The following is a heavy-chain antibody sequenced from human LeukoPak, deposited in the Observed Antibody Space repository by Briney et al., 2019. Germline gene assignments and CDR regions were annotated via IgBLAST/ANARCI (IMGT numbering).Heavy chain of an antibody. CDR1: GYSFTNYW. CDR2: IYPGDSDT. Sequence: GESLKISCKGSGYSFTNYWIGWVRQMPGKGLKWMGIIYPGDSDTRDSPSFQGQVTISADKSISTAYLQWNSLKASDTAMYYCARRLGELSSFPEGYFDLWGRGTLVTVSS. V-gene: IGHV5-51*01. J-gene: IGHJ2*01. D-gene: IGHD3-16*02. CDR3: ARRLGELSSFPEGYFDL.